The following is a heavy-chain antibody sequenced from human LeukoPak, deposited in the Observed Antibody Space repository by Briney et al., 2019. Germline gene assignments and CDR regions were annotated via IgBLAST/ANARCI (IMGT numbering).Heavy chain of an antibody. CDR2: ISGSGGST. D-gene: IGHD2-2*01. CDR1: GFTFSSCA. J-gene: IGHJ4*02. CDR3: AKGGLYCSSTSCYADRLGY. V-gene: IGHV3-23*01. Sequence: HPGGSLRLSCAASGFTFSSCAMSWVRQAPGKGLEWVSAISGSGGSTYYADSVKGRFTISRDNSKNTLYLQMNSLRAEDTAVYYCAKGGLYCSSTSCYADRLGYWGQGTLVTVSS.